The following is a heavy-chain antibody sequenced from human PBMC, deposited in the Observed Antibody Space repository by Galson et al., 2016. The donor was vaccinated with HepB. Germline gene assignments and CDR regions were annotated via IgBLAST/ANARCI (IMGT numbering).Heavy chain of an antibody. CDR2: ISASDARE. V-gene: IGHV3-23*01. D-gene: IGHD5-12*01. J-gene: IGHJ4*02. Sequence: SLRLSCAASGLPISSYAMSWVRQAPGKGLEWVSVISASDAREYYADSVEGRFTISRDISKNTVYLQMNSLKAEDTALYYCAKETGGYFGYHENWGQGSLVTVSS. CDR3: AKETGGYFGYHEN. CDR1: GLPISSYA.